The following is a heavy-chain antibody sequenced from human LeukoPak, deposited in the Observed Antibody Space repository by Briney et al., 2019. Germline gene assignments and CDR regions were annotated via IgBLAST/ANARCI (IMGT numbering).Heavy chain of an antibody. Sequence: PGGSLRLSCAAYGFTFSSYAVSWVRQTPGKGLEWVSSISYSGGSTHYADSVKGRFTISRDNSKNTLYLQMNSLRAEDTAVYYCVKSGSGSYYNPDFDYWGQGTLVTVSS. CDR1: GFTFSSYA. D-gene: IGHD3-10*01. CDR3: VKSGSGSYYNPDFDY. J-gene: IGHJ4*02. V-gene: IGHV3-23*01. CDR2: ISYSGGST.